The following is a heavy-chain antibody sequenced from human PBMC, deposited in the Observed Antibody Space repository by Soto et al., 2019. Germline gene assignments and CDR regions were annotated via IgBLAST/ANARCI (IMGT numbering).Heavy chain of an antibody. CDR2: IYPGDSDT. V-gene: IGHV5-51*01. CDR1: GYSFNNYW. D-gene: IGHD5-12*01. CDR3: ARQDGYALYYFDS. J-gene: IGHJ4*02. Sequence: GESLKISCKGSGYSFNNYWIGWVRQMPGKGLEWMGIIYPGDSDTRYSPSFRGQVTISADKYISSAYLQWSSLRASDTAMYYCARQDGYALYYFDSWGQGTLVTVSS.